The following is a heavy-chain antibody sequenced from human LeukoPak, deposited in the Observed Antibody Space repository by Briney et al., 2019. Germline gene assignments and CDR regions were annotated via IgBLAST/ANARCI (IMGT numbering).Heavy chain of an antibody. Sequence: GGSLXLSCAASGFTFSSYSMNWVRQAPGKGLEWVSSISSSSSYIYYADSVKGRFTISRDNAKNSLYLQMNNLIVDDTAVYYCARGLMGSSSWYVPFDYWGQGALVTVSS. V-gene: IGHV3-21*01. D-gene: IGHD6-13*01. CDR1: GFTFSSYS. CDR2: ISSSSSYI. J-gene: IGHJ4*02. CDR3: ARGLMGSSSWYVPFDY.